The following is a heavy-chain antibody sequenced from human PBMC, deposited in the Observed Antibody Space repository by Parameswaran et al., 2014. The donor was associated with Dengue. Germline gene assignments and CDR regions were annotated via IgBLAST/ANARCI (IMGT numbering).Heavy chain of an antibody. Sequence: GLEWVSAISGSGGSTYYADSVKGRFTISRDNSKNTLYLQMNSLRAEDTAVYYCAKGPYYYDSSGYYHFDYWAREPWSPSPQ. D-gene: IGHD3-22*01. V-gene: IGHV3-23*01. CDR3: AKGPYYYDSSGYYHFDY. J-gene: IGHJ4*02. CDR2: ISGSGGST.